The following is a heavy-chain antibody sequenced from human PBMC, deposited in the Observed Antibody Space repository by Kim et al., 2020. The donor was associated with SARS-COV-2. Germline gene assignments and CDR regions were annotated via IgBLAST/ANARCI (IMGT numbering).Heavy chain of an antibody. D-gene: IGHD6-19*01. Sequence: GGSLRLSCVASDFTLSNYNMKWVRQTPGKGLEWVSYINSVSTLSTYADSVKGRFTISRDYAKNSLYLQMSSLRDEDTAVYYCARGVRKEISGWHYDYWGQGTLVTVSS. J-gene: IGHJ4*02. V-gene: IGHV3-48*02. CDR2: INSVSTLS. CDR1: DFTLSNYN. CDR3: ARGVRKEISGWHYDY.